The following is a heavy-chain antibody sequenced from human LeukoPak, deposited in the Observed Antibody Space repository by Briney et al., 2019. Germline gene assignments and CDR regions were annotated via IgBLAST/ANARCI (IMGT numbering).Heavy chain of an antibody. V-gene: IGHV3-23*01. Sequence: GGSLRLSCAASGFTFNSYGMSWVRQAPGKGLEWVSGISGSGGSTYYADSVKGRFIISRDNSKNTLYVQMNSLGAEDTAVYYCAKWKYSSSGLDDYWGQGTLVTVSS. D-gene: IGHD6-6*01. CDR3: AKWKYSSSGLDDY. J-gene: IGHJ4*02. CDR2: ISGSGGST. CDR1: GFTFNSYG.